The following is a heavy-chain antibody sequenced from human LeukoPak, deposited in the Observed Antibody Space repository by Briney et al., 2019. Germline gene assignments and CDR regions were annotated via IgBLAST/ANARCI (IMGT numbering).Heavy chain of an antibody. CDR3: ARGTSSIIRFLERLPFDY. Sequence: GASVKVSCKASGYTFTSYGISWVRQAPGQGLEWMGWISAYNGNTNYAQKLQGRVTMTTDTSTSTAYMELRSLGSDDTAVYYCARGTSSIIRFLERLPFDYWGQGTLVTVSS. CDR2: ISAYNGNT. CDR1: GYTFTSYG. D-gene: IGHD3-3*01. V-gene: IGHV1-18*01. J-gene: IGHJ4*02.